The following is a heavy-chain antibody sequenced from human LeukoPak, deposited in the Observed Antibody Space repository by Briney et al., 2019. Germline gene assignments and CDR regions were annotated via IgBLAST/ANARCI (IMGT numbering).Heavy chain of an antibody. J-gene: IGHJ4*02. D-gene: IGHD2-2*01. CDR1: GFTFSTYG. Sequence: GGSLRLSCAASGFTFSTYGMHWVRQAPGKGLEWVAFIRYDGRNKYYADSVKGRFTISRDNSKNTVYLQMNSLRAEDTAVYYCAAPGVPAATYYFDYWGQGTLVTVSS. V-gene: IGHV3-30*02. CDR3: AAPGVPAATYYFDY. CDR2: IRYDGRNK.